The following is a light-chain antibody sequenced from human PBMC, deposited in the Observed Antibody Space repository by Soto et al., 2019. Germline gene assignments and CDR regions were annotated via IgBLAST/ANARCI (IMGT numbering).Light chain of an antibody. CDR3: QQYNNWPPPWT. CDR2: GAS. CDR1: QSVSSN. V-gene: IGKV3-15*01. Sequence: EIVMTQSSAPLSVSPGERATLSCRSSQSVSSNLAWNQQKPGRAPRLLLYGASTRATGIPARFSGSGSGTEFTRTLSSLQSEEFAVYYCQQYNNWPPPWTFRQGTKVDIK. J-gene: IGKJ1*01.